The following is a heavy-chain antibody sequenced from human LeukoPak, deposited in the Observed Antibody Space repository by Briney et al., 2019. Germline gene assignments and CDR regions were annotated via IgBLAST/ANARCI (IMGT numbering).Heavy chain of an antibody. CDR1: GFTFSDYG. CDR3: ARGVDYYENSGTIDY. V-gene: IGHV3-33*01. CDR2: IWHDGSNK. J-gene: IGHJ4*02. Sequence: GKSLRLSCTASGFTFSDYGMHWVRQPPGKGLEWVAIIWHDGSNKTYEDSVKGRFTISRDNSKNTLYLQMNSLRAEDTAVYYCARGVDYYENSGTIDYWGQGTLVTVSS. D-gene: IGHD3-22*01.